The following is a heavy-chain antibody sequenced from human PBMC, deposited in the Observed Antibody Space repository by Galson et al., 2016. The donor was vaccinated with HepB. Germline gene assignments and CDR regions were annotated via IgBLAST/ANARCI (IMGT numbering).Heavy chain of an antibody. CDR1: GYTFTTSG. J-gene: IGHJ4*02. CDR3: ARDVQYRFDS. CDR2: ISTYSGNT. V-gene: IGHV1-18*01. Sequence: SVKVSCKASGYTFTTSGISWVRQAPGQGLEWMGWISTYSGNTKYAQKFQRGLTLTTDSSTTTAYMELRSLRFDDTALYYCARDVQYRFDSWCQGTLVTVSS. D-gene: IGHD2/OR15-2a*01.